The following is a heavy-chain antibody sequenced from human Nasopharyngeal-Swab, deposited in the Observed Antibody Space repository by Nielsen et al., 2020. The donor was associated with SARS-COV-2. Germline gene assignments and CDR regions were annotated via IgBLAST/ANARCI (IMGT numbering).Heavy chain of an antibody. CDR2: IKQDGSEK. CDR1: GFTFSSYW. Sequence: GESLKISCAASGFTFSSYWMSWVRQAPGKGLEWVANIKQDGSEKYYVDSVKGRFTISRDNAKNSLYLQMNSLRAEDTALYYCAKDLGLERLEAFDIWGQGTMVTVSS. CDR3: AKDLGLERLEAFDI. V-gene: IGHV3-7*03. D-gene: IGHD3-16*01. J-gene: IGHJ3*02.